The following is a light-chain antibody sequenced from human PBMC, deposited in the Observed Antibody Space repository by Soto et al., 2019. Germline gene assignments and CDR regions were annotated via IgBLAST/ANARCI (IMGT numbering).Light chain of an antibody. Sequence: DIDMVQSASALSASVGDTVTITCRASQKSSPWLAWYQQKPVKAPNLLXYAASRLQSGVPSRFAGSGSGTHFTLTITSLQPEDVGNYFCQQSVSTHIYSFGQGTKVDIK. J-gene: IGKJ2*03. CDR2: AAS. CDR1: QKSSPW. CDR3: QQSVSTHIYS. V-gene: IGKV1-39*01.